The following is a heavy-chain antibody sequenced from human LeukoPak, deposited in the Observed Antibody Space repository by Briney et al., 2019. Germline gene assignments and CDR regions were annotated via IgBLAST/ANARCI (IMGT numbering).Heavy chain of an antibody. CDR3: ARAGSPKDYYDKDETYYFDY. CDR1: GYTFTSYY. CDR2: INPSGGST. V-gene: IGHV1-46*01. Sequence: GASVKVSCKASGYTFTSYYMHWVRQAPGQGLEWMGIINPSGGSTSYAQKFQGRVTMTRDMSTSTVYMELSSLRSEDTAVYYCARAGSPKDYYDKDETYYFDYWGQGTLVTVSS. D-gene: IGHD3-22*01. J-gene: IGHJ4*02.